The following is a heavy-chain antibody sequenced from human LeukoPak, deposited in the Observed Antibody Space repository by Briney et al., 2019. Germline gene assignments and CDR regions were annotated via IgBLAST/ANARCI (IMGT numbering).Heavy chain of an antibody. CDR2: ISSSTTI. CDR3: AELGITMIGGV. V-gene: IGHV3-69-1*02. CDR1: GFTFSNYN. J-gene: IGHJ6*04. Sequence: PGGSLRLSCAVSGFTFSNYNMNWVRQAPGKGLEWVSYISSSTTIYYADSVKGRFTISRDNAKNSLYLQMNSLRAEDTAVYYCAELGITMIGGVWGKGTTVTISS. D-gene: IGHD3-10*02.